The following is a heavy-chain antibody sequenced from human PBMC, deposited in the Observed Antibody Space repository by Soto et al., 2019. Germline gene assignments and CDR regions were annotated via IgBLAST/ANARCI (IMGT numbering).Heavy chain of an antibody. V-gene: IGHV1-2*04. D-gene: IGHD3-22*01. CDR3: ARATYYYDSSGSWYGMDV. J-gene: IGHJ6*02. CDR1: GYTFTGYY. Sequence: GASVKVSCKASGYTFTGYYMHWVRQAPGPGLEWMGWINPNSGGTNYAQKFQGWVTMTRDTSISTAYMELSRLRSDDTAVYYCARATYYYDSSGSWYGMDVWGQGTTVTVSS. CDR2: INPNSGGT.